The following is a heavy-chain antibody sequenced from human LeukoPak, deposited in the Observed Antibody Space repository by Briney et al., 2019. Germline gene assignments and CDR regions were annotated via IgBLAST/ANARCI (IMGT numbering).Heavy chain of an antibody. D-gene: IGHD3-16*02. V-gene: IGHV3-30*18. J-gene: IGHJ4*02. CDR1: GFTFSSYG. CDR3: AKTLYGDK. CDR2: ISYDGSNK. Sequence: QPGGSLRLSCAASGFTFSSYGMHWVRQAPGKGLEWVAVISYDGSNKYYADSVKGRFTISRDNSKNTLYLQMNSLRAEDTAVYYCAKTLYGDKWGQGTLVTVSS.